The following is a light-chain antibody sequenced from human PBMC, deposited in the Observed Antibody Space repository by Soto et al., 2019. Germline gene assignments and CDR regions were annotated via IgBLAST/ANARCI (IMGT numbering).Light chain of an antibody. CDR2: EVS. Sequence: QSARNHPASVSGSPGQSITISCTGTSSDVGGYNYVSWYQQHPGKAPKLMIYEVSNRPSGVSNRFSGSKSGNTASLTISGLQAEDEADYYCSSYTSSSTLYVFGTGTKVTVL. J-gene: IGLJ1*01. V-gene: IGLV2-14*01. CDR1: SSDVGGYNY. CDR3: SSYTSSSTLYV.